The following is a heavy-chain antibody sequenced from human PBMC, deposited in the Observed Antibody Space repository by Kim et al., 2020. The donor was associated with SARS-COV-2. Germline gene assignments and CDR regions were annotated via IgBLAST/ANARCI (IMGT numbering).Heavy chain of an antibody. D-gene: IGHD3-9*01. V-gene: IGHV5-51*01. Sequence: GESLKISCKGSGYSFTSYWIGWVRQMPGKGLEWMGIIYPGDSDTRYSPSFQGPVTISADKSSSTAYLQWSSLKASDTAMYYCARQFKYYDILTGYYRGDGGFDYWGQGTLVTVSS. CDR1: GYSFTSYW. CDR3: ARQFKYYDILTGYYRGDGGFDY. J-gene: IGHJ4*02. CDR2: IYPGDSDT.